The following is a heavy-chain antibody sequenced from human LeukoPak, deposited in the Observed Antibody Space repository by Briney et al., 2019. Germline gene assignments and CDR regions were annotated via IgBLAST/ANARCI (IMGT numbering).Heavy chain of an antibody. Sequence: GGSLRLSCAASGFTFSSYGMSWVRQAPGKGLEWVSAISGSGGSTYYADSVKGRFTISRDNSKNTLYLQMNSLRAEDTAVYYCAKSAYGSGSYMYYYMDVWGKGTTVTISS. V-gene: IGHV3-23*01. J-gene: IGHJ6*03. CDR3: AKSAYGSGSYMYYYMDV. D-gene: IGHD3-10*01. CDR2: ISGSGGST. CDR1: GFTFSSYG.